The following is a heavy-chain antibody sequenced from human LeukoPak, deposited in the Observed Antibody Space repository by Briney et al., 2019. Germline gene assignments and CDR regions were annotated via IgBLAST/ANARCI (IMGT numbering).Heavy chain of an antibody. D-gene: IGHD6-13*01. V-gene: IGHV3-33*01. Sequence: GGSLRLSCAASGFSFSSYGMHWVRQAPGKGLEWVAVIWYDGSNKYYADSVKGRFTISRDNSKNTLYLQMNSLRAEDTAVYYCARDFIAAAGDDYWGQGTLVTVSS. CDR3: ARDFIAAAGDDY. CDR1: GFSFSSYG. J-gene: IGHJ4*02. CDR2: IWYDGSNK.